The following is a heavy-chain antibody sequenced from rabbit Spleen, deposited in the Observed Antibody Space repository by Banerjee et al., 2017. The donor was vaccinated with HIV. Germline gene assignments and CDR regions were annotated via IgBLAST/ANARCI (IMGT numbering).Heavy chain of an antibody. D-gene: IGHD5-1*01. V-gene: IGHV1S40*01. CDR3: ARGNGFFGL. CDR2: IATSSGST. J-gene: IGHJ4*01. CDR1: GFDFSSSYY. Sequence: QSLEESGGDLVKPGASLTLTCKASGFDFSSSYYMFWVRQAPGKGLEWIACIATSSGSTCYATWAKGRFTISKTSSTTVTLQMTSLTAADTATYFCARGNGFFGLWGQGTLVTVS.